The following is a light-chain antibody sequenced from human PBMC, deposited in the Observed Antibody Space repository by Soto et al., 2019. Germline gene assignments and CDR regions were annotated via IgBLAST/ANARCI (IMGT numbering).Light chain of an antibody. J-gene: IGLJ3*02. CDR2: EVT. Sequence: QSVLTQPASVSGSPGQSITISCTGSSGDVGHYNYVSWYQQHPGKAPKLIIYEVTNRPSGVSNRFSGSKSGNTASLIISGLQAEDESDYYCTSYTTGRIWVFGGGNKVTVL. V-gene: IGLV2-14*01. CDR1: SGDVGHYNY. CDR3: TSYTTGRIWV.